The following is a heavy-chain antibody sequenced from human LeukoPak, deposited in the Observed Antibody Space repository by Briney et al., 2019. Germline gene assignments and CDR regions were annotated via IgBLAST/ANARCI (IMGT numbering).Heavy chain of an antibody. V-gene: IGHV1-69*05. J-gene: IGHJ5*02. CDR1: GGTFSSYA. D-gene: IGHD2-2*01. Sequence: ASVKVSCKASGGTFSSYAISWVRQAPGQGLEWMGGIIPIFGTANYAQKFQSRVTITTDESTSTAYMELSSLRSEDTAVYYCARTPSVPAASGDWFDPWGQGTLVTVSS. CDR3: ARTPSVPAASGDWFDP. CDR2: IIPIFGTA.